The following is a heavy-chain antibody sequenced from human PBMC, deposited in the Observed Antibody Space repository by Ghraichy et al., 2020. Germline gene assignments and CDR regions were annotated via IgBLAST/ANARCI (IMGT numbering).Heavy chain of an antibody. CDR2: INHSGST. D-gene: IGHD5-18*01. V-gene: IGHV4-34*01. CDR1: GGSFSGYY. CDR3: ARRRSHSRARTTAMSMGWFDP. Sequence: SETLSLTCAVYGGSFSGYYWSWIRQPPGKGLEWIGEINHSGSTNYNPSLKSRVTISVDTSKNQFSLKLSSVTAADTAVYYCARRRSHSRARTTAMSMGWFDPWGQGTLVTVSS. J-gene: IGHJ5*02.